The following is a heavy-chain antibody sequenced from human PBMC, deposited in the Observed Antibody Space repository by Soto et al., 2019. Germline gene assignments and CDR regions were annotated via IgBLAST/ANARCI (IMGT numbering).Heavy chain of an antibody. Sequence: QVQLVQSGAEVQKPGSSVKVSCKASGGTFSSYAISWVRQAPGQGLEWMGGIIPIFGTANYAQKFQGRVTITADESTSTDYMELSRLRSEDTAVYYCARVGSGIVVVVAATRSYYYGMGVWGQGTTVTVSS. V-gene: IGHV1-69*01. D-gene: IGHD2-15*01. CDR2: IIPIFGTA. CDR1: GGTFSSYA. CDR3: ARVGSGIVVVVAATRSYYYGMGV. J-gene: IGHJ6*02.